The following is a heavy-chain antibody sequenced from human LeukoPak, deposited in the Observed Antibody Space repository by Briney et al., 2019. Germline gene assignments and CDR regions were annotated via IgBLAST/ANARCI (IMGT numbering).Heavy chain of an antibody. V-gene: IGHV3-23*01. CDR3: AKVILPGSDDYVFNY. Sequence: GGSLRLSCAASGFTFKNYDMGWVRQAPGKGLEWVSAVSSAGGDRTYADSVRGRFSVSRDNSKNTLDLQMNSLRAEDTAMYYSAKVILPGSDDYVFNYWGQGALVTVSS. CDR2: VSSAGGDR. J-gene: IGHJ4*02. D-gene: IGHD3-16*01. CDR1: GFTFKNYD.